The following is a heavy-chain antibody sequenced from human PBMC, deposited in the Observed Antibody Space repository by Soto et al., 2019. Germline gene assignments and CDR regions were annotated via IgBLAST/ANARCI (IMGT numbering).Heavy chain of an antibody. V-gene: IGHV1-58*01. CDR3: AAADSSVYSAGPLAY. CDR2: IVVGSGST. D-gene: IGHD3-22*01. CDR1: GFTFTSST. J-gene: IGHJ4*02. Sequence: SVKVYCKASGFTFTSSTVQWVRQARGQRLEWVGWIVVGSGSTNYAQKFQERVTITRDMSTSTAYMELSSLRSEDTAVYHCAAADSSVYSAGPLAYWGQGTLVTVSP.